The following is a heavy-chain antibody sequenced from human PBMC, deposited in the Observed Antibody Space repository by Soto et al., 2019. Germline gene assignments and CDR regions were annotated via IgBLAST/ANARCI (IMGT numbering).Heavy chain of an antibody. CDR2: FYSSGSI. CDR1: GYSISAGGYY. J-gene: IGHJ5*02. Sequence: LSLTCFVSGYSISAGGYYWSWIRHHPGKGLEWIGSFYSSGSIIYNPSLRSRVSISGDTSSNQFSMSLTSATAADTARYYCARMYSSGSGWFHPWGQGTLVTVSS. CDR3: ARMYSSGSGWFHP. D-gene: IGHD6-19*01. V-gene: IGHV4-31*03.